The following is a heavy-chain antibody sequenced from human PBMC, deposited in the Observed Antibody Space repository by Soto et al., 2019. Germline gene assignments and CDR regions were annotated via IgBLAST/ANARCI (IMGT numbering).Heavy chain of an antibody. CDR3: ARALDSSGWYGDDAFDI. CDR2: MSSSGVT. D-gene: IGHD6-19*01. V-gene: IGHV4-4*07. CDR1: GGSISNKY. J-gene: IGHJ3*02. Sequence: SETLSLTCTVSGGSISNKYWSWIRQPAGKGLEWIGRMSSSGVTNYSPSLKSRVTMSVDMSKNQFTLKLSSVTATDAAVYYCARALDSSGWYGDDAFDIWGQGTLVTVSS.